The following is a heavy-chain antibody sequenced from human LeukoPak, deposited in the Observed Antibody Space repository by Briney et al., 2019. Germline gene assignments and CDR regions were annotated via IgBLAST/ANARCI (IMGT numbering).Heavy chain of an antibody. CDR3: ARHTSYYYYMDV. CDR2: IYYSGST. J-gene: IGHJ6*03. V-gene: IGHV4-39*01. D-gene: IGHD3-16*01. CDR1: GFTFSSYA. Sequence: GSLRLSCAASGFTFSSYAMSWIRQPPGKGLEWIGSIYYSGSTYYNPSLKSRVTISVDTSKNQFSLKLSSVTAADTAVYYCARHTSYYYYMDVRGKGTTVTVSS.